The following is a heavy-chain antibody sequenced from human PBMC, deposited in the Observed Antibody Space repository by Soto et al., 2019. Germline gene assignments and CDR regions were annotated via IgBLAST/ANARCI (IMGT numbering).Heavy chain of an antibody. D-gene: IGHD1-7*01. V-gene: IGHV4-4*02. J-gene: IGHJ4*02. CDR1: GVCFTRNNW. CDR3: ASRDPGTSVDY. Sequence: XATLSLTCAVSGVCFTRNNWWSWCRQPPGEGLEWIGEIYRTGSTNYNPSLKSRVTISLDKSENQFSLKVTSLTAADTAVYYCASRDPGTSVDYWGQGTLVTVSS. CDR2: IYRTGST.